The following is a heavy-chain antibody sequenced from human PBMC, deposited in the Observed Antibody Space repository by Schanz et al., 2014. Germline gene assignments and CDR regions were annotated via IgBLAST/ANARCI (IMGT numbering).Heavy chain of an antibody. CDR3: ARGPSQGYSYGHNIGAYYYGMDV. V-gene: IGHV1-69*02. D-gene: IGHD5-18*01. CDR2: IIPVLAIA. Sequence: QVQLVQSGAEVMKPGSSVKVSCTAFGGTFSSYTISWIRQAPGQGLEWMGRIIPVLAIADYAQKFQGRVTITADKSTSTASMELSSLRSEDTAVYYCARGPSQGYSYGHNIGAYYYGMDVWGQGTTVTVSS. CDR1: GGTFSSYT. J-gene: IGHJ6*02.